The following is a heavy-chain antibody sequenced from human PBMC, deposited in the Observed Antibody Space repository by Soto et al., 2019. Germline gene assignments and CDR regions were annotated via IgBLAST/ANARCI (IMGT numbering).Heavy chain of an antibody. CDR3: ARGRPRIAVAGTHDY. CDR1: GYASTSYV. V-gene: IGHV1-3*01. Sequence: ASVKVSCKAPGYASTSYVMHCMRPATGQRLEWMGWINAGNGNTKYSQKFQGRVTITRDTSASTAYMELSSLRSEDTAVYYCARGRPRIAVAGTHDYWGQGTLVTVSS. CDR2: INAGNGNT. J-gene: IGHJ4*02. D-gene: IGHD6-19*01.